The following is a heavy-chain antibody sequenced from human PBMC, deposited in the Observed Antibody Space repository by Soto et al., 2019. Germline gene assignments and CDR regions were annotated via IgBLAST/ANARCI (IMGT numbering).Heavy chain of an antibody. Sequence: PGEALKISWKGSGYSFTSYWIGWVRQIPGKCLEWMGIIYPGDSDTRYSPSFQGQVTISADKSSSTGYLQWSSLAASDTAMYYCARLWALELTHAPYYYNSSSMDASSNGTTDTL. CDR3: ARLWALELTHAPYYYNSSSMDA. D-gene: IGHD1-7*01. J-gene: IGHJ6*03. CDR2: IYPGDSDT. CDR1: GYSFTSYW. V-gene: IGHV5-51*01.